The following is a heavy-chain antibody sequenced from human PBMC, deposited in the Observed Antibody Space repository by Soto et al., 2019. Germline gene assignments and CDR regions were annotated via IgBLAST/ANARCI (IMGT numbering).Heavy chain of an antibody. Sequence: QVQLVQSGAEVKKPGASVKVSCKASGYTFTSYDINWVRQATGQGFEWMGWMNPNSGNTGYAQKFQGRVTMTRDTSTANAYMELRSLRSEDTAVYSCARSPRNWGFDYWGLGTLVTVSS. CDR3: ARSPRNWGFDY. D-gene: IGHD7-27*01. V-gene: IGHV1-8*01. CDR1: GYTFTSYD. J-gene: IGHJ4*02. CDR2: MNPNSGNT.